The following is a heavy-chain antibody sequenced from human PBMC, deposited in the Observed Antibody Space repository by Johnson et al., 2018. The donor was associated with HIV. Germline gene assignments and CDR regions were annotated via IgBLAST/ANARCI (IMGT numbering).Heavy chain of an antibody. CDR3: TTGLYLNDAFDI. V-gene: IGHV3-15*01. CDR2: VKSKTDGGKT. Sequence: VQLVESGGGLVKPGGSLRLSCAASGFTFSDAWMIWVRQAPGKGLEWVGRVKSKTDGGKTDYAAPVKGRFTISRDASKNTLYLQMSRLKTEDTAVYYCTTGLYLNDAFDICGQGTMVTVSS. J-gene: IGHJ3*02. D-gene: IGHD2/OR15-2a*01. CDR1: GFTFSDAW.